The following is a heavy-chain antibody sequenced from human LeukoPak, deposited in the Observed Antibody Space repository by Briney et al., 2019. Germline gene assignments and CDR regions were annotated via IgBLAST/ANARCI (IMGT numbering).Heavy chain of an antibody. CDR1: GFTFGNSA. CDR2: ITASGDTT. V-gene: IGHV3-23*01. Sequence: GGSLRLSCAASGFTFGNSAMSWVRQAPGKGLEWVSAITASGDTTYYADSVRGRFTISRDNSKNTLYLQMSSLRAEDTAVYYCAKGPSTWDFWGQGTLVTVSS. J-gene: IGHJ4*02. CDR3: AKGPSTWDF.